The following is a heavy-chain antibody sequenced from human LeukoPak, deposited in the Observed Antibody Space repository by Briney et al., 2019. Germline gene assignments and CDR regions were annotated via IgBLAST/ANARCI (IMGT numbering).Heavy chain of an antibody. CDR2: IYSAGTT. J-gene: IGHJ4*02. Sequence: GRSLRLSCAASGFTVSNNYMSWVRQAPGKGLEWVSIIYSAGTTYYADSVKGRFTISRDNSKNTLYLQMNSLRAEDTAVYYCARAQTMVAYPFLYWGQGTLVTVSS. CDR3: ARAQTMVAYPFLY. D-gene: IGHD4/OR15-4a*01. CDR1: GFTVSNNY. V-gene: IGHV3-53*01.